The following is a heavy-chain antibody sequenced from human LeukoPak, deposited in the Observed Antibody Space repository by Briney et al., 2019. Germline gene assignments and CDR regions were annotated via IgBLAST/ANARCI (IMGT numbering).Heavy chain of an antibody. V-gene: IGHV3-23*01. CDR2: ISGNGANT. CDR1: GFTFSPYS. CDR3: AKGGVVNWFDP. Sequence: PGGSLRLSCAAASGFTFSPYSMTWVRQGPGKGLEWVSTISGNGANTYYGDSVKGRFTISRDNSKNTLYLQMNSLRVDDTAVYYCAKGGVVNWFDPWGQGPLVTVAS. J-gene: IGHJ5*02. D-gene: IGHD3-22*01.